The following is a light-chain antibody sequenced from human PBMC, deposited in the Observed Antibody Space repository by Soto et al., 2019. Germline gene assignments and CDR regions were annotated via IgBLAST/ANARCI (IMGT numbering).Light chain of an antibody. V-gene: IGLV2-8*01. CDR2: DVS. J-gene: IGLJ3*02. CDR1: SSDVGGYNY. Sequence: QLVLTQPPSASGSPGQSVTISCTGTSSDVGGYNYVSWYQQLPGNAPKLIIYDVSKRPSGVPDRFSGSKSGNTASLTVSGLQAEDEADYYCSSYAGSNIFVVFGGGTKVTVL. CDR3: SSYAGSNIFVV.